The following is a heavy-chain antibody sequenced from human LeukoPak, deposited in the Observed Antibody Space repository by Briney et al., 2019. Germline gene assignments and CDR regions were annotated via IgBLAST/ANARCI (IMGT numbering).Heavy chain of an antibody. V-gene: IGHV1-18*01. Sequence: ASVKVSCKASGYTFTSYGISWVRQAPGQGLEWMGWISAYNGNTNYAQKLQGRVTMTTDTSTSTAYMELRSLRSDDTAVYYCARDSTQVLLWFGELFPNYYYYGMDVWGQGTTVTVSS. J-gene: IGHJ6*02. D-gene: IGHD3-10*01. CDR2: ISAYNGNT. CDR1: GYTFTSYG. CDR3: ARDSTQVLLWFGELFPNYYYYGMDV.